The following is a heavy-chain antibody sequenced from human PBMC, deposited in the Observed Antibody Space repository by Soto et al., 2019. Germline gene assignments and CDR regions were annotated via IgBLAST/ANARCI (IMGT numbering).Heavy chain of an antibody. CDR3: AGVVWFRGMDV. J-gene: IGHJ6*02. D-gene: IGHD3-16*01. V-gene: IGHV6-1*01. CDR2: TYYRSKWIH. CDR1: GDSVSSSSAA. Sequence: SRTLSLTCDISGDSVSSSSAAWNWIRQSPSRGLEWLGRTYYRSKWIHEYTVSMESRITINPDTSKNQFSLHIYSVTPEDTAMYYCAGVVWFRGMDVWGQGTPVTVSS.